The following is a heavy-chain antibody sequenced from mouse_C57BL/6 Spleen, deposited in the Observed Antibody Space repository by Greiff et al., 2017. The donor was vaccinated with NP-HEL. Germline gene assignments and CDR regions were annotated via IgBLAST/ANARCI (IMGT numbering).Heavy chain of an antibody. CDR3: TRENITTVVSYAMDY. V-gene: IGHV1-5*01. CDR1: GYTFTSYW. CDR2: IYPGNSDT. D-gene: IGHD1-1*01. J-gene: IGHJ4*01. Sequence: DVKLVESGTVLARPGASVKMSCKTSGYTFTSYWMHWVKQRPGQGLEWIGAIYPGNSDTSYNQKFKGKAKLTAVTSASTAYMELSSLTNEDSAVYYCTRENITTVVSYAMDYWGQGTSVTVSS.